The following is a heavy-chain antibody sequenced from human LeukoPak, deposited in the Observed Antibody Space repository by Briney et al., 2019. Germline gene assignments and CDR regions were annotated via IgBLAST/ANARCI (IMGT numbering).Heavy chain of an antibody. V-gene: IGHV3-48*03. CDR3: ARVDTLGFDY. J-gene: IGHJ4*02. CDR1: GFTFSNYE. Sequence: GGSLRLSCAASGFTFSNYEMNWVRQAPGKGLEWVSYISNSGSTKYYADSVKGRFTISRDNANNSLYLQMNSLRAEDTAVYYCARVDTLGFDYWGQGTLVTVSS. CDR2: ISNSGSTK. D-gene: IGHD2/OR15-2a*01.